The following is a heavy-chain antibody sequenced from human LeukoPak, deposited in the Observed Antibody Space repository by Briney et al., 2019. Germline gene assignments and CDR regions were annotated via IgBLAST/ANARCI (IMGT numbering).Heavy chain of an antibody. J-gene: IGHJ6*03. D-gene: IGHD3-22*01. Sequence: GGSLRLSCAASGFTFSDHYMDWVRQAPGKGLEWVGRTRNKANSYTTEYAASVKGRFTISRDVSKNSLYLQMNSLKTEDTAVYYCARGPGGYYYDSSGYSFYYYYYMDVWGKGTTVTVSS. V-gene: IGHV3-72*01. CDR3: ARGPGGYYYDSSGYSFYYYYYMDV. CDR1: GFTFSDHY. CDR2: TRNKANSYTT.